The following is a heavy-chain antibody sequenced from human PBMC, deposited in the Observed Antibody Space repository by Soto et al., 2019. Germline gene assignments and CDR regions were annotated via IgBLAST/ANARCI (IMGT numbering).Heavy chain of an antibody. D-gene: IGHD3-3*01. CDR1: GGTFSSYA. J-gene: IGHJ6*02. V-gene: IGHV1-69*10. Sequence: ASVKVSCKASGGTFSSYAISWVRRAPGQGLEWMGGIIPILGIANYAQKFQGRVTITADKSTSTAYMELSSLRSEDTAVYYCARSLELMTEAYYDFWSGYYYYGMDVWGQGTTVTVSS. CDR3: ARSLELMTEAYYDFWSGYYYYGMDV. CDR2: IIPILGIA.